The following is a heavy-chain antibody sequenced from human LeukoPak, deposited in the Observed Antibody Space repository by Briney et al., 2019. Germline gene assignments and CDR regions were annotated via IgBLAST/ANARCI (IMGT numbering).Heavy chain of an antibody. J-gene: IGHJ4*02. CDR3: AREAYSNYLDY. D-gene: IGHD4-11*01. CDR1: GGSISSYY. V-gene: IGHV4-59*01. Sequence: SSETLSLTCTVSGGSISSYYWSWIRQPPGKGLEWIGYIYYSGSTNYNPSLKSRVTISVDTSKNQFSLKLSSVTAADTAVYYCAREAYSNYLDYWGQGTLVTVSS. CDR2: IYYSGST.